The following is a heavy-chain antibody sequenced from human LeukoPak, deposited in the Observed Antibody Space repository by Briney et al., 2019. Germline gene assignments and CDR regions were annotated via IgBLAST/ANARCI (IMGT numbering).Heavy chain of an antibody. Sequence: PSETLSLTCAVYGGSISGFYYTWIRQPPGKGLEWIGEIDHSGDTNYNPSLKSRAIVSVDTSKSQFSLKLTSVTAADAAVYYCARGSPSQEWGQGTLVTVSS. CDR1: GGSISGFY. V-gene: IGHV4-34*01. CDR2: IDHSGDT. CDR3: ARGSPSQE. J-gene: IGHJ4*02.